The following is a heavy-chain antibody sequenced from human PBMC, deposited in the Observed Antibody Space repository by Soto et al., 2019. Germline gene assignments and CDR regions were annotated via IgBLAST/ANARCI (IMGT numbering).Heavy chain of an antibody. CDR2: INPNNGAT. CDR1: RYIFTAYF. V-gene: IGHV1-2*02. J-gene: IGHJ5*02. CDR3: ASHDPGARVDP. Sequence: QVQLVQSGAEVKKPGASVTVSCKAPRYIFTAYFMHWVRQAPGQGLEWMGWINPNNGATHYGLSFQGRVTMTRYTSISTAYIELSSLRSDDTAVYSCASHDPGARVDPWGQGTLVIVSS. D-gene: IGHD1-1*01.